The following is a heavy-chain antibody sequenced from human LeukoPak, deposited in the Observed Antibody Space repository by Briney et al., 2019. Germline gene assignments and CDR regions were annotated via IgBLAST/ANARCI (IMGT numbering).Heavy chain of an antibody. V-gene: IGHV4-38-2*02. CDR2: IYYSGST. Sequence: SETLSLTCSVSGYSISSGYYWGWIRQPPGKGLEWIGSIYYSGSTYYNPSLKSRVTISVDTSKNQFSLKLSSVTAADTAVYYCAREEHYYGSGSYYDYWGQGTLVTVSS. CDR1: GYSISSGYY. J-gene: IGHJ4*02. CDR3: AREEHYYGSGSYYDY. D-gene: IGHD3-10*01.